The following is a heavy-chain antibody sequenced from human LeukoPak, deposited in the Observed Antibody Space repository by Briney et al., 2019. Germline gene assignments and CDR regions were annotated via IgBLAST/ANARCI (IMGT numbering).Heavy chain of an antibody. CDR3: ARDRGAYGDYLPVDY. CDR2: IYSSGST. CDR1: GGSISGYY. D-gene: IGHD4-17*01. J-gene: IGHJ4*02. Sequence: SETLSLTCTVSGGSISGYYWSWIRQPAGKGLEWIGRIYSSGSTNYNPSLKSRVTMSVDTSKKQFSLKLNSVTAADTAVYYCARDRGAYGDYLPVDYWGQGTLVTVSS. V-gene: IGHV4-4*07.